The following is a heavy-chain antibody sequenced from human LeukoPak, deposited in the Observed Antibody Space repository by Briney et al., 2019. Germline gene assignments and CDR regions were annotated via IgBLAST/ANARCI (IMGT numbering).Heavy chain of an antibody. CDR1: GGSISSYY. CDR2: IYYSGST. Sequence: PSETLSLTCTVSGGSISSYYWSWIRQPPGKGLEWIGYIYYSGSTKYNPSLKSRVTISVDTSKNQFSLKLTSVTAADTAVYYCARSRSRYSGYDGVDYWGQGTLVTVSS. V-gene: IGHV4-59*08. J-gene: IGHJ4*02. D-gene: IGHD5-12*01. CDR3: ARSRSRYSGYDGVDY.